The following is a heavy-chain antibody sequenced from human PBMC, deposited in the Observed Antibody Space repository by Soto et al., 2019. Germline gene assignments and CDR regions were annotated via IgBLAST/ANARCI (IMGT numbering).Heavy chain of an antibody. J-gene: IGHJ4*02. CDR1: GYTFTSYY. Sequence: ASVKVSCKASGYTFTSYYIHWVRQAPGQGLAWMGWINPITGGTNYAPKFQGRVTMTRDTSITTAYMELSRLRSDDTAVYYCARNYYDSSDRDYLDYWGQGTPVTVSS. D-gene: IGHD3-22*01. CDR2: INPITGGT. V-gene: IGHV1-2*02. CDR3: ARNYYDSSDRDYLDY.